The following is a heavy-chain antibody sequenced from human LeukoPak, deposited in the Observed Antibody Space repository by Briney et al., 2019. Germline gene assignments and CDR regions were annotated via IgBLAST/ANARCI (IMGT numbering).Heavy chain of an antibody. CDR1: GYTLTELS. V-gene: IGHV1-24*01. J-gene: IGHJ5*02. CDR3: ATQGQGLKDNWFDP. Sequence: ASVKVSCKVSGYTLTELSMHWVRQAPGKGLEWMGGFDPEDGETIYAQKFQGRVTMTEDTSTDTAYMELSSLRSEDTAVYYCATQGQGLKDNWFDPWGQGTLVTVSS. D-gene: IGHD3-16*01. CDR2: FDPEDGET.